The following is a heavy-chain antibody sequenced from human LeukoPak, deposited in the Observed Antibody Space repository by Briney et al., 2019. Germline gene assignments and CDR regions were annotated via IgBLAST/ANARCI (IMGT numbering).Heavy chain of an antibody. CDR2: ISSSSSYI. D-gene: IGHD2-2*02. CDR3: TRPRNCSSTSCYTQGPYDY. J-gene: IGHJ4*02. V-gene: IGHV3-21*01. CDR1: GFTFSSYS. Sequence: GGSLRLSCAASGFTFSSYSMNWVRQAPGKGPEWVSSISSSSSYIYYADSVKGRFTISRDNAKNSLYLQMNSLRAEDTAVYYCTRPRNCSSTSCYTQGPYDYWGQGTLVTVSS.